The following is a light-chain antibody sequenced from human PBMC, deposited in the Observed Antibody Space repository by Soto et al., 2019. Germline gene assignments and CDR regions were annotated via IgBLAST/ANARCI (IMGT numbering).Light chain of an antibody. CDR3: QQYGSSPPYT. CDR1: QSVSSSY. Sequence: EIVLTQSPGTLSLSPGERATLSCRARQSVSSSYLAWYLQKPGQAPRLLIYGAFSRDTGIPDRFSGSGSGTDFKLTISRLEPEDFAVYYCQQYGSSPPYTVGQGTKLEIK. CDR2: GAF. J-gene: IGKJ2*01. V-gene: IGKV3-20*01.